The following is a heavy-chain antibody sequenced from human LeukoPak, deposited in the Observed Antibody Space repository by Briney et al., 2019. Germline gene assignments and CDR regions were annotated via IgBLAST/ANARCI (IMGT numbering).Heavy chain of an antibody. V-gene: IGHV3-64*01. Sequence: GGSLRLSCAASGFTFSSYAMHWVRQAAGKGLEYVSAISSNGGSTYYANSVKGRFTISRDNSKNTLYLQMGSLRAEDRAVYYCARGHKGQQLVYGMDVWGQGTTVTVSS. CDR3: ARGHKGQQLVYGMDV. J-gene: IGHJ6*02. CDR1: GFTFSSYA. D-gene: IGHD6-13*01. CDR2: ISSNGGST.